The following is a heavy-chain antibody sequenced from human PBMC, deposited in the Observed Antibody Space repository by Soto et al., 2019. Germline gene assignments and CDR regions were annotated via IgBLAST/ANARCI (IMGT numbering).Heavy chain of an antibody. CDR2: IYHSGST. CDR1: GGSISSGGYS. Sequence: SETLSLTCAVSGGSISSGGYSWSWIRQPPGKGLEWIGYIYHSGSTYYNPSLKSRVTISVDRSKNQFSLKLSSVTAADTAVYYCARDAGGGNYYDSSGYYYDASAFDIWGQGTMVTVSS. V-gene: IGHV4-30-2*01. J-gene: IGHJ3*02. D-gene: IGHD3-22*01. CDR3: ARDAGGGNYYDSSGYYYDASAFDI.